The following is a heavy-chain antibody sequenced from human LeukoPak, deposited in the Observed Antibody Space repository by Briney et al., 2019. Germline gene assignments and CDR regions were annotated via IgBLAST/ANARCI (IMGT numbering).Heavy chain of an antibody. V-gene: IGHV3-74*01. D-gene: IGHD4-17*01. CDR1: GFTFRSYW. CDR3: ASGPDYGDYNY. J-gene: IGHJ4*02. CDR2: INSDGSTA. Sequence: GGSLILSCAASGFTFRSYWMHWVRQGLGKGLVWVSHINSDGSTANYADSVKGRFTISRDNAKNTLYLQMDSLRAEDTAVYYCASGPDYGDYNYWGRGTLVTVSS.